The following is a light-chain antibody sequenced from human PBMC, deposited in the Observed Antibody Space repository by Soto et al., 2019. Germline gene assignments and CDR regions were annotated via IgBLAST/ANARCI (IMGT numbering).Light chain of an antibody. V-gene: IGKV1-5*01. J-gene: IGKJ1*01. CDR3: QQYNSYSPT. Sequence: DIQMTQSPSTLSGSVGDRVTITCRASQSISSWLAWYQQKPGKAPKLLIYDASSLESGVPSRFSGSGSGTEFTLTISSLQPDDFAPYYCQQYNSYSPTFGQGTKVDI. CDR1: QSISSW. CDR2: DAS.